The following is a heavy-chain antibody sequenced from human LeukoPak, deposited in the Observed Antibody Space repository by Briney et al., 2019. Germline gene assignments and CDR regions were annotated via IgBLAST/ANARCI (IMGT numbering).Heavy chain of an antibody. J-gene: IGHJ6*02. CDR1: GFTFSSYW. D-gene: IGHD3-9*01. Sequence: GGSPRLSCTASGFTFSSYWMHWVRQSPGKGLVWVSRVNSDGSSIRYADSVQGRFTISRDNAKNTLYLQMTSLRAEDTAVYYCSRSHYFDSNAFFYNYGLDVWGRGTTVTVSS. CDR3: SRSHYFDSNAFFYNYGLDV. V-gene: IGHV3-74*01. CDR2: VNSDGSSI.